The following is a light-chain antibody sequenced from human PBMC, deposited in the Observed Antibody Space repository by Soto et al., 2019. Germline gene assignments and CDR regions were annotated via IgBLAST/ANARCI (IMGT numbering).Light chain of an antibody. Sequence: EIVLTQSPATLSLSPGERATLSCRASQSVSSYLAWYQQKPGQAPRLLIYDASNRATGIPARFSGSGSGTVFTLTISSLEPEDFAVYYCQQRSNWPITFGQGTRREIK. CDR1: QSVSSY. V-gene: IGKV3-11*01. CDR3: QQRSNWPIT. J-gene: IGKJ5*01. CDR2: DAS.